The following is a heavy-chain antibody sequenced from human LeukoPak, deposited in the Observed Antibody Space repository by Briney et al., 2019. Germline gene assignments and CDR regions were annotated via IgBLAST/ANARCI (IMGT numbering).Heavy chain of an antibody. CDR3: ARQVAAAARSFDY. D-gene: IGHD2-15*01. V-gene: IGHV5-51*01. Sequence: GESLKISCRGSGYSFPSYWIGWVRQMPGRGLEWRVIIYPGYSDTKYSPSFQGQVTISADRSISTTYLQWSSLKASDTAMYYCARQVAAAARSFDYWGQGTLVTVSS. CDR1: GYSFPSYW. CDR2: IYPGYSDT. J-gene: IGHJ4*02.